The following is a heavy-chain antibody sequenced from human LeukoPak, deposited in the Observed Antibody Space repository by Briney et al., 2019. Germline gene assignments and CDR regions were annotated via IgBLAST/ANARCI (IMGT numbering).Heavy chain of an antibody. D-gene: IGHD6-19*01. CDR2: IRYDGSNK. V-gene: IGHV3-30*02. CDR3: AKDQLSRGWSYFDY. J-gene: IGHJ4*02. CDR1: GFTFSSYG. Sequence: PGGSLRLSCAASGFTFSSYGMHWVRQAPGKGLEWVAFIRYDGSNKYYADSVKGRFSISRDNSKNTLYLEMNSLRAEDTAVYYCAKDQLSRGWSYFDYWGQGTLVTVSS.